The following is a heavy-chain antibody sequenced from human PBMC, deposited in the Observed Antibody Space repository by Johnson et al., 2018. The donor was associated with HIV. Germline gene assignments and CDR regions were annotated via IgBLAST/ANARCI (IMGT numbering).Heavy chain of an antibody. J-gene: IGHJ3*02. CDR2: ISYDGINK. Sequence: QVQLVESGGGVVQPGRSLRLSCAASGFTFSSYGMHWVRQAPGKGLEWVAVISYDGINKYYADSVKGRFTSSRDNATNSLYLQMNSLRAADTAVYYCARYIILYWKAFDIWGQGTMVTVSS. D-gene: IGHD1-1*01. CDR3: ARYIILYWKAFDI. CDR1: GFTFSSYG. V-gene: IGHV3-30*03.